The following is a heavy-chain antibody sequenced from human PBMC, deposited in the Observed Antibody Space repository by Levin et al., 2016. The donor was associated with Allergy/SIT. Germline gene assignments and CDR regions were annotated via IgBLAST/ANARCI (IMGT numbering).Heavy chain of an antibody. CDR1: GGSFSGYY. CDR3: ASTHKKWLRFGGHYYYGMDV. Sequence: SETLSLTCAVYGGSFSGYYWSWIRQPPGKGLEWIGEINHSGSTNYNPSLKSRVTISVDTSKNQFSLKLSSVTAADTAVYYCASTHKKWLRFGGHYYYGMDVWGQGTTVTVSS. J-gene: IGHJ6*02. V-gene: IGHV4-34*01. D-gene: IGHD5-12*01. CDR2: INHSGST.